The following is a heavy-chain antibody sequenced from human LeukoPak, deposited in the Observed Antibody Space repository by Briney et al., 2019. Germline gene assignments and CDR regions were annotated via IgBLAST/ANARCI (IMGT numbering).Heavy chain of an antibody. Sequence: GGSLRLSCAASGFTFSDYYMSWMRQAPGKGLEWVSYISSSGNYANYADSVKGRFTISRDNGKKSLNLQMESLRAEDMAVYYCARVGRTSIGFDYWGQGTVVTVSS. CDR3: ARVGRTSIGFDY. J-gene: IGHJ4*02. CDR2: ISSSGNYA. CDR1: GFTFSDYY. D-gene: IGHD1-7*01. V-gene: IGHV3-11*05.